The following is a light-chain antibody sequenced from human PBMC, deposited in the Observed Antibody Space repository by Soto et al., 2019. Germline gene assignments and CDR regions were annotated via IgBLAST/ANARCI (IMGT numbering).Light chain of an antibody. V-gene: IGKV3-15*01. CDR1: QGISRN. J-gene: IGKJ1*01. CDR3: QHYKTWPRT. Sequence: EIVMTQSPATLSVSPGERVTFPCRASQGISRNLAWYQQKPARAPRLLIFGASTRPSGIPARFSGSGSGTEFTLTISSLQSEDFAVYYCQHYKTWPRTFGQGTKVEIK. CDR2: GAS.